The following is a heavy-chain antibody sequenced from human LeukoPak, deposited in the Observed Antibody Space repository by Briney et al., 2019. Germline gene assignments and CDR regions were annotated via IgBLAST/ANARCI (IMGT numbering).Heavy chain of an antibody. CDR2: IYPSGST. CDR1: GGSISSGGYY. J-gene: IGHJ5*02. V-gene: IGHV4-61*02. Sequence: SETLSLTCTVSGGSISSGGYYWSWIRQPAGKGLEWIGRIYPSGSTNYNPSLKSRVTISLDTSKNQFSLKVTSVTAADTAVYYCARVQLAAAGDWSSYKRFDPWGQGTLVTVSS. D-gene: IGHD6-13*01. CDR3: ARVQLAAAGDWSSYKRFDP.